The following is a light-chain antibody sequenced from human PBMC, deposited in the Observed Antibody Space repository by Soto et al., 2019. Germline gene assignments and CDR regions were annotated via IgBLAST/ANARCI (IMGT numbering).Light chain of an antibody. J-gene: IGKJ1*01. CDR2: KAS. Sequence: DIQMTQSPSTLSASVGDRVTINCRASQSISSWLAWYQQKPGKAPKLLIYKASSLESGVPSRFSGSGSGTEFTLTISSLQPDDFATYYCQQYNSYPSSTFGQGTKV. V-gene: IGKV1-5*03. CDR3: QQYNSYPSST. CDR1: QSISSW.